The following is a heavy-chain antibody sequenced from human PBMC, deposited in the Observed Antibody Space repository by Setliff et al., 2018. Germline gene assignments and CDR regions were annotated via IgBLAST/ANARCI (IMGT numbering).Heavy chain of an antibody. CDR3: ARDNWGSLDY. D-gene: IGHD7-27*01. CDR1: GGSINNNG. V-gene: IGHV4-59*01. Sequence: SETLSLTCIVPGGSINNNGGWIRQPPGKGLEWIGYGNNNNNYNPSLKSRVTMSEDTSKNHFSLSIRSVTAADTAIYYCARDNWGSLDYWGQGILVTVSS. J-gene: IGHJ4*02. CDR2: GNNNN.